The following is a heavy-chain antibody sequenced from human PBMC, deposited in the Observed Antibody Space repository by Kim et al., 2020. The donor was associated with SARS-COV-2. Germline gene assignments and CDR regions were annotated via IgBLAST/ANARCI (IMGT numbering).Heavy chain of an antibody. V-gene: IGHV3-30*18. CDR3: AKDDGLSITMIVVVSYGMDV. J-gene: IGHJ6*02. Sequence: GGSLRLSCAASGFTFSSYGMHWVRQAPGKGLEWVAVISYDGSNKYYADSVKGRFTISRDNSKNTLYLQMNSLRAEDTAVYYCAKDDGLSITMIVVVSYGMDVWGQGTTVTVSS. CDR1: GFTFSSYG. CDR2: ISYDGSNK. D-gene: IGHD3-22*01.